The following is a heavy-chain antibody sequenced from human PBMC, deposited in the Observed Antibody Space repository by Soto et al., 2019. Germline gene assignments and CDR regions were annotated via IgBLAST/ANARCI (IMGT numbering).Heavy chain of an antibody. CDR1: GFTFSDYY. Sequence: PGGSLRLSCAASGFTFSDYYMSWIRQAPGKGLEWVSYISTSGSTINYADSVKGRFTISRDNAKNSLYLQMNSLRAEDTAVYYCAKEKISTSCCNWFDPWGQGTLVTVSS. CDR3: AKEKISTSCCNWFDP. CDR2: ISTSGSTI. V-gene: IGHV3-11*01. J-gene: IGHJ5*02. D-gene: IGHD2-2*01.